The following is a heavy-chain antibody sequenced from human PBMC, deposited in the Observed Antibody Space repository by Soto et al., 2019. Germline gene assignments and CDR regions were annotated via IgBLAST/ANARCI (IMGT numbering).Heavy chain of an antibody. CDR2: ISYGGSNK. V-gene: IGHV3-30*18. Sequence: QVQLVESGGGVVQPGRSLRLSCAASGFTFSSYGMHWVRQAPGKGLEWVAVISYGGSNKYYADSVKGRFTISRDNSKNTLYLQMNNLRAEDTAVYYCAKENWISTSGYRLYNWFDPWGQGTLVTVSS. J-gene: IGHJ5*02. D-gene: IGHD2-2*01. CDR3: AKENWISTSGYRLYNWFDP. CDR1: GFTFSSYG.